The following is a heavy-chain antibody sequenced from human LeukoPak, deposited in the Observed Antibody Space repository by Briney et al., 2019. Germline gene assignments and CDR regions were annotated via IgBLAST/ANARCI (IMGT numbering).Heavy chain of an antibody. V-gene: IGHV4-39*07. CDR1: GGSISSSSYY. Sequence: SETLSLTCTVSGGSISSSSYYWGWIRQPPGKGLEWIGSIYYSGSTYYNPSLKSRVIISVDTSKNQFSLKLSSVTAADTAVYYCARERLIVVDYWGQGTLVTVSS. J-gene: IGHJ4*02. D-gene: IGHD3-22*01. CDR3: ARERLIVVDY. CDR2: IYYSGST.